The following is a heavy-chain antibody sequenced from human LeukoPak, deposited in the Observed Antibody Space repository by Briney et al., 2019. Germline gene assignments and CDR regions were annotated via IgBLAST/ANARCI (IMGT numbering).Heavy chain of an antibody. J-gene: IGHJ4*02. Sequence: GGSLRLSCAASGFTFSSYAMSWVRQAPGKGLEWVSAISGSGGSTYYADSVKGRFTISRDNSKNTLYLQMNSLRAEDTAVYYCAKPRIAAAGTSDIFDYWGQGTLVTVSS. D-gene: IGHD6-13*01. V-gene: IGHV3-23*01. CDR1: GFTFSSYA. CDR2: ISGSGGST. CDR3: AKPRIAAAGTSDIFDY.